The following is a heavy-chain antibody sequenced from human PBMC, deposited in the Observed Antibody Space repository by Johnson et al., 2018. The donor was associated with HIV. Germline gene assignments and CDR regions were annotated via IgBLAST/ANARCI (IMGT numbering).Heavy chain of an antibody. J-gene: IGHJ3*02. CDR3: ASRQYFSSFDI. V-gene: IGHV3-66*01. CDR1: GFTVSNNY. D-gene: IGHD3-3*01. CDR2: IYSGGST. Sequence: VHLVESGGGVVQPGRSLRLSCAASGFTVSNNYMTWVRQAPGKGLEWVSLIYSGGSTYYEDSVKGRFTISRDNSKNTLYLQMNSLRAEDTAVYYCASRQYFSSFDIWGQGTMVTVSS.